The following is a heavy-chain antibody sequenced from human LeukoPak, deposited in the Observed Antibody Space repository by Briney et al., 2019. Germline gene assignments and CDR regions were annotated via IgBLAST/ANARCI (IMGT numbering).Heavy chain of an antibody. CDR2: ISAYNGNT. CDR1: GYTFTSYG. Sequence: ASVKVSCKASGYTFTSYGISWVRQAPGKGVEGMGWISAYNGNTNYVQKLQGRVTMTTDTSTSTPYMELRGLRSDDTAVYYCARDWYNWNGNWFDPWGQGTLVTVSS. D-gene: IGHD1-20*01. V-gene: IGHV1-18*01. CDR3: ARDWYNWNGNWFDP. J-gene: IGHJ5*02.